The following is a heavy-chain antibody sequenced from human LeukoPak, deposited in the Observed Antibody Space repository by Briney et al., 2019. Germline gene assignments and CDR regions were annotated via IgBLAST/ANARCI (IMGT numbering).Heavy chain of an antibody. CDR2: IFPSGGEI. D-gene: IGHD2/OR15-2a*01. J-gene: IGHJ4*02. CDR3: ATYRQVLLPFES. CDR1: GFTFSNFV. Sequence: GGSLRLSCAASGFTFSNFVMSWVRQPPGKGLEWVSSIFPSGGEIHYADSVRGRFTISRDNSKSTLSLQMNSLRAEDTAIYYCATYRQVLLPFESWGQGTLVTVSS. V-gene: IGHV3-23*01.